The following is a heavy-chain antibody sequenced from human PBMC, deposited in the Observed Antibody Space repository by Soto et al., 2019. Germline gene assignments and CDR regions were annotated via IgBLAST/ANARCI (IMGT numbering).Heavy chain of an antibody. Sequence: VGSLRLSCAASGFTFSSYAMSWVRQAPGKGLEWVSAISGSGGSTYYADSVKGRFTISRDNSKNTLYLQMNSLRAEDTAVYYYAKICRYCSSTSREAAFAIWSPGTMVTVSS. CDR1: GFTFSSYA. D-gene: IGHD2-2*01. CDR2: ISGSGGST. J-gene: IGHJ3*02. CDR3: AKICRYCSSTSREAAFAI. V-gene: IGHV3-23*01.